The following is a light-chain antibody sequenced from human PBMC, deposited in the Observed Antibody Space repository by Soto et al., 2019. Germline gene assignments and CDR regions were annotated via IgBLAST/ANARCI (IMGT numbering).Light chain of an antibody. Sequence: QSVLTQPPSASGTPGQRVTISCSGSFSNIGSNPVNWYQQLPGTAPKLLIYSNNQRPSGVPDRFSGSKSGTSASLAISGLQSEDEADYYCEACDGSLTGYVFGTGTKLTVL. CDR2: SNN. V-gene: IGLV1-44*01. CDR1: FSNIGSNP. CDR3: EACDGSLTGYV. J-gene: IGLJ1*01.